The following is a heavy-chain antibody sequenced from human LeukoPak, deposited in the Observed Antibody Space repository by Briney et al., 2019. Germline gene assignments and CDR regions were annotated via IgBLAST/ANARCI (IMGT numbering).Heavy chain of an antibody. CDR3: ARATVVVVTNWLDP. Sequence: PGGSLRLSCAASGFTVSSYSMNWVRQAPGKGLEWVSYISSSSSTIYYADSVKGRFTISRDNAKKSLYLQMNSLRAEDTAVYYCARATVVVVTNWLDPRGQGSLVAVSS. J-gene: IGHJ5*02. D-gene: IGHD2-15*01. CDR2: ISSSSSTI. CDR1: GFTVSSYS. V-gene: IGHV3-48*01.